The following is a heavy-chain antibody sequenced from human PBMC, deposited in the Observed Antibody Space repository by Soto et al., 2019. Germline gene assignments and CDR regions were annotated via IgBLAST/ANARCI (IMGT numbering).Heavy chain of an antibody. CDR1: GYTFTGYY. CDR3: ARAGSAAAATYYYYYGMDV. J-gene: IGHJ6*02. V-gene: IGHV1-2*02. CDR2: INPNSGGT. Sequence: ASVKVSCKASGYTFTGYYMHWVRQAPGQGLEWMGWINPNSGGTNYAQKFQGRVTMTRDTSISTAYMELSRLRSDDTAVYYCARAGSAAAATYYYYYGMDVWGQGTTVTVSS. D-gene: IGHD6-13*01.